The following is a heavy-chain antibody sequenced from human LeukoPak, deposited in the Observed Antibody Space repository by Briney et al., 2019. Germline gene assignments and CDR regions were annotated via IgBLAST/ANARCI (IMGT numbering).Heavy chain of an antibody. V-gene: IGHV3-49*04. D-gene: IGHD6-19*01. Sequence: GGSLRLSCTASGFTFGDYAMSWVRQAPGKGLEWVGFIRSKAYGGTTEYAASVKGRFTISRDDSKSIAYLQMNSLKTEDTAVYYCTRGRAAVAGRPFDYWGQGTLVTVSS. CDR1: GFTFGDYA. CDR2: IRSKAYGGTT. J-gene: IGHJ4*02. CDR3: TRGRAAVAGRPFDY.